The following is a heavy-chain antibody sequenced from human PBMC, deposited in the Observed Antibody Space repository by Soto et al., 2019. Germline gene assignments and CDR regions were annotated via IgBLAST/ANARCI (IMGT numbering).Heavy chain of an antibody. CDR1: GGTFSSYA. CDR3: ARGEDYGDYFY. D-gene: IGHD4-17*01. Sequence: ASVKVSCKASGGTFSSYAISWVRQAPGQGLEWMGGIIPIFGTANYAQKFQGRVTITADESTSTAYMELSSLRSEDAAVYYCARGEDYGDYFYWGQGTLVTVSS. CDR2: IIPIFGTA. J-gene: IGHJ4*02. V-gene: IGHV1-69*13.